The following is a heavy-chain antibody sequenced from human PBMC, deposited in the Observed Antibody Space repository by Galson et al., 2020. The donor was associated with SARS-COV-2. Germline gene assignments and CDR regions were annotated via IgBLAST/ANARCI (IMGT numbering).Heavy chain of an antibody. V-gene: IGHV3-9*01. D-gene: IGHD4-17*01. J-gene: IGHJ4*02. CDR1: GFTFDDYA. CDR3: AKDIGYGDRSTDY. CDR2: ISWNSGSI. Sequence: GGSLRLSCAASGFTFDDYAKHWVRQAPGKGLEWVSGISWNSGSIGYADSVKGRFTISRDNAKNSLYLQMNSLRAEDTALYYCAKDIGYGDRSTDYWGQGTLVTVSS.